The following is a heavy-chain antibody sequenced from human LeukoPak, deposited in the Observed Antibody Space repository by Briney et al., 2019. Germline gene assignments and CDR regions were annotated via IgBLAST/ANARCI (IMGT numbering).Heavy chain of an antibody. CDR3: AREGPVVIPTTPSSSYYYYMDV. CDR2: IKQDGSEK. J-gene: IGHJ6*03. V-gene: IGHV3-7*01. CDR1: GFTFSSYW. Sequence: GGSLRLSCAASGFTFSSYWMSWVRQAPGKGLEWVANIKQDGSEKHYVDPVKGRFTISRDNAKNSLYMQMNSLRAEDTAVYYCAREGPVVIPTTPSSSYYYYMDVWGKGTTVTVSS. D-gene: IGHD2-2*01.